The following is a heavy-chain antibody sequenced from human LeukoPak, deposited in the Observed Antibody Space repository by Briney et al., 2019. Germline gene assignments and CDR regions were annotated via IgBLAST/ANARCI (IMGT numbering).Heavy chain of an antibody. CDR3: AKDPAADDFWSAPGVWFDP. CDR1: GFTFSSYA. V-gene: IGHV3-23*01. CDR2: ISGSGGST. Sequence: GGSLRLSCAASGFTFSSYAMSWVRQAPGKGLEWVSAISGSGGSTYYADSVKGRFTISRDNSKNTLYLQMNSLRAEDTAAYYCAKDPAADDFWSAPGVWFDPWGQGTLVTVSS. J-gene: IGHJ5*02. D-gene: IGHD3-3*01.